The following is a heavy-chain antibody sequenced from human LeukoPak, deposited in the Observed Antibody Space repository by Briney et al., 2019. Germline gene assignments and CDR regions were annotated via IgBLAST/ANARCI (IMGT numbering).Heavy chain of an antibody. V-gene: IGHV4-30-4*01. Sequence: SETLSLTCTVSGGLISSGDYYWSWIRQSPGKGLEWIGYIYYSGSTYYNPSLKSRVTMSVDTSKNQFSLKLSSVTAADTAVYYCARKDWYFDLWGRGTLVTVSS. CDR2: IYYSGST. J-gene: IGHJ2*01. CDR1: GGLISSGDYY. CDR3: ARKDWYFDL.